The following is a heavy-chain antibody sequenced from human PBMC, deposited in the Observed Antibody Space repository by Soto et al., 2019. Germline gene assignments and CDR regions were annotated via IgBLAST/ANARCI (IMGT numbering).Heavy chain of an antibody. CDR1: GFTFSSYW. CDR3: ARAVAGTEYYYYYGMDV. J-gene: IGHJ6*02. CDR2: INSDGSST. Sequence: GGSLRLSCAASGFTFSSYWMHWVRQAPGKGLVWVSRINSDGSSTSYADSVKGRFTISRDNAKNTLYLQMNSLRAEDTAVYYCARAVAGTEYYYYYGMDVWGQGTTVTVSS. V-gene: IGHV3-74*01. D-gene: IGHD6-19*01.